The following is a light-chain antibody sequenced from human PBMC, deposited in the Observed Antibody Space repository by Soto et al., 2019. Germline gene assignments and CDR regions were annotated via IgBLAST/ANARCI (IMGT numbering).Light chain of an antibody. CDR3: QQYHNWLWT. CDR2: GAS. CDR1: QSVSSN. V-gene: IGKV3-15*01. J-gene: IGKJ1*01. Sequence: EIVVTQSPATLSVSPGERATLSCRASQSVSSNLAWYQQKPCQAPRLLIYGASTRATDIPARFSGSGSGTEFTLTISSLQAEDFAVYYCQQYHNWLWTFGQGTKVEIK.